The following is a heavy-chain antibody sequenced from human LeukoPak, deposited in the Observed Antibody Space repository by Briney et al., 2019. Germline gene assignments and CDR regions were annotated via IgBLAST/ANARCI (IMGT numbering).Heavy chain of an antibody. J-gene: IGHJ4*02. V-gene: IGHV3-30*18. Sequence: GGSLRLSCAASGFTFSSYGMHWVRQAPGKGLEWVAVISYDGSNKYYADSVKGRFTITRDNSKNTLYLQMNSLRAEDTAVYYCAKDGDPVAGYYFDYWGQGTLVTVSS. CDR3: AKDGDPVAGYYFDY. CDR2: ISYDGSNK. D-gene: IGHD6-19*01. CDR1: GFTFSSYG.